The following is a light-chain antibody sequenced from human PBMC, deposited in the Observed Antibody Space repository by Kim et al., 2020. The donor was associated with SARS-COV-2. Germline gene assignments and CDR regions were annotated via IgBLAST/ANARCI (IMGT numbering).Light chain of an antibody. CDR1: SNNVGNQG. V-gene: IGLV10-54*01. J-gene: IGLJ3*02. Sequence: QAGLTQPPSVSKGLRQTATLTCTGNSNNVGNQGAAWLQQHQGHPPKLLSYRNNNRPSGISEGLSASRSGNTASLTITGLQPEDEADYYCSAWDNSLSAWVFGGGTQLTVL. CDR2: RNN. CDR3: SAWDNSLSAWV.